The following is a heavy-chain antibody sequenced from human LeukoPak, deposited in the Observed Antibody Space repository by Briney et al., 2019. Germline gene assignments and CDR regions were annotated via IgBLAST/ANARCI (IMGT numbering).Heavy chain of an antibody. CDR2: IWHDGSNK. Sequence: GRSLRLSCGASGFTFSTYGMHWVRQAPGKGLEWVAIIWHDGSNKYYADSVKGRFTISRDNSKNTLCLQMNSLRAEDTAVYYCAKVENVDIVATILLDWGQGTLVTVSS. V-gene: IGHV3-33*06. CDR3: AKVENVDIVATILLD. D-gene: IGHD5-12*01. J-gene: IGHJ4*02. CDR1: GFTFSTYG.